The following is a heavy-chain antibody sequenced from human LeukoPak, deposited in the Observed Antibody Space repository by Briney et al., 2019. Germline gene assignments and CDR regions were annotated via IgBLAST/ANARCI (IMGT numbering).Heavy chain of an antibody. V-gene: IGHV1-69*05. CDR2: IIPIFGTA. D-gene: IGHD1-26*01. CDR3: ARVPSPTRDRTPIVGASHYYYYMDV. CDR1: GGTFSSYA. J-gene: IGHJ6*03. Sequence: SVKVSCKASGGTFSSYAISWVRQAPGQGLEWMGRIIPIFGTANYAQKFQGRVTITTDESTSTAYMELSSLRSEDTAVYYCARVPSPTRDRTPIVGASHYYYYMDVWGKGTTVTVSS.